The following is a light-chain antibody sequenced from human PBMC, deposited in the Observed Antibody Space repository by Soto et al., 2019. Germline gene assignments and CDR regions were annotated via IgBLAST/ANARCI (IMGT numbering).Light chain of an antibody. CDR2: DVS. CDR3: SSYTSSTLYV. Sequence: QSALTQPASVSRTPGQSITISCTRTSSDVGGYNYVSWYQQHPGKAPKLMIYDVSNRPSGVSNRFSGSKSANTASLTISGLQAEDEADYYCSSYTSSTLYVFGTGTKLTVL. V-gene: IGLV2-14*01. CDR1: SSDVGGYNY. J-gene: IGLJ1*01.